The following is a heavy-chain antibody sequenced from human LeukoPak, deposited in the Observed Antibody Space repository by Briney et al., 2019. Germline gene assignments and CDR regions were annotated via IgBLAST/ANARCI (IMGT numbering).Heavy chain of an antibody. CDR3: ARLLFDP. V-gene: IGHV4-38-2*02. CDR1: GYSISSGYY. CDR2: IYQSGNT. J-gene: IGHJ5*02. Sequence: SETLSLTCTVSGYSISSGYYWGWIRQPPGKGLEWIGSIYQSGNTYYNPSLKSRVTISVDTSKNQFSLKVSSVTAADTAVYYCARLLFDPWGQGTLVTVSS.